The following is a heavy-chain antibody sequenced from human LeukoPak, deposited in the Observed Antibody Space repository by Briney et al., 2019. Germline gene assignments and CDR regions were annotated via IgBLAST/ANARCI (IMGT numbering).Heavy chain of an antibody. CDR2: IFGSRSGNT. D-gene: IGHD3-22*01. CDR3: AKDHLDRSGYPYFDS. V-gene: IGHV3-23*01. Sequence: SGGSLRLPCAASGFTFSNYAMSWVRQPPGKGLEWVSGIFGSRSGNTYYADSVKGRFTISRDDSKSTLYLQMNSLGAGDTAVYYCAKDHLDRSGYPYFDSWGQGVLVTVSS. CDR1: GFTFSNYA. J-gene: IGHJ4*02.